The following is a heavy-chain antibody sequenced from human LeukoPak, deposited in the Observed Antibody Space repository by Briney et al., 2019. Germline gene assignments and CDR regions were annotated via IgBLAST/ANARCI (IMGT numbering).Heavy chain of an antibody. CDR2: ISGSGDST. J-gene: IGHJ4*02. CDR3: AKDRLLNCRGDCYIFDY. V-gene: IGHV3-23*01. CDR1: GFTFRSYV. Sequence: GGSLRLSCVASGFTFRSYVMNWVRQTPGKGLEWVSSISGSGDSTFYADSVKGRFSISRDNSKNTLYLQVNGLRTEDTAVYYCAKDRLLNCRGDCYIFDYWGQGTVVTVSS. D-gene: IGHD2-21*02.